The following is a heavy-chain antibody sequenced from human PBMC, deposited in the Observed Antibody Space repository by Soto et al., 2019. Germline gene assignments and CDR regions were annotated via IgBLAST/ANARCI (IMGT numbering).Heavy chain of an antibody. Sequence: HLQLQESGPGLVKPSETLSLTCTVSGGSISSSSYYWGWIRPPPGKGLEWFGSIYYSGSTYYNSSLKSRVTNSVATSKDQFSLKLSSVTAADTAVYYCNLYCSGGSCYSPDIDSWGQGTLVTVSS. CDR1: GGSISSSSYY. V-gene: IGHV4-39*01. CDR3: NLYCSGGSCYSPDIDS. J-gene: IGHJ4*02. CDR2: IYYSGST. D-gene: IGHD2-15*01.